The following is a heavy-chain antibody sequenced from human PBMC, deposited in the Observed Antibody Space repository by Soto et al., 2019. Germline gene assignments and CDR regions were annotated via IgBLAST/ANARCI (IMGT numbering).Heavy chain of an antibody. Sequence: QVQLQESGPGLVKPSQTLSLTCTVSGGSISSGGYYWSWIRQHPGKGLEWIGYIYHSGSTYYNPSLKSRVTMSVDTSKTQFSLKVSSVTAADTAVYYCAREAAGILNWFDPWGQGTLVTVSS. D-gene: IGHD6-25*01. CDR2: IYHSGST. V-gene: IGHV4-31*03. CDR1: GGSISSGGYY. J-gene: IGHJ5*02. CDR3: AREAAGILNWFDP.